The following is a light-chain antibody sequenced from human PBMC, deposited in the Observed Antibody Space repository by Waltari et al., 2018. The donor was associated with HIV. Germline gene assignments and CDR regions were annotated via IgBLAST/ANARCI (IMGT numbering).Light chain of an antibody. CDR1: SSDVGGSNY. J-gene: IGLJ2*01. CDR3: SSYAGSNNVV. CDR2: EVS. Sequence: QSALTQPPSASGSPGQSVTISCTGTSSDVGGSNYVSCYQQHPGKAPKLLLYEVSKRPSGAPDRFSGSKSGNTASLTVSGLQAEDEADYYCSSYAGSNNVVFGGGTKLTVL. V-gene: IGLV2-8*01.